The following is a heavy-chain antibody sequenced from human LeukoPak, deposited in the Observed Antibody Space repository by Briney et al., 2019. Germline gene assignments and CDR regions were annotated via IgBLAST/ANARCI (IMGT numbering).Heavy chain of an antibody. Sequence: SETLSLTCTVSGGSISSYYRSWIRQPPGKGLAWIGYIYYSGSTNYNPSLKSRVTISVDTSKNQFSLKLSSVTAADTAVYYCVRGRVSSGDVYYGMDVWGQGTTVTVSS. CDR2: IYYSGST. J-gene: IGHJ6*02. V-gene: IGHV4-59*01. CDR3: VRGRVSSGDVYYGMDV. CDR1: GGSISSYY. D-gene: IGHD3-16*01.